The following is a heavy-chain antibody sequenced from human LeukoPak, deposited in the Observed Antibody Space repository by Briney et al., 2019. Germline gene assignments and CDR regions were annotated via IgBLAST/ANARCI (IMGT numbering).Heavy chain of an antibody. CDR1: GFTFSDFW. CDR3: ARSRFYFDY. Sequence: EGSLRLSCAGSGFTFSDFWMTWVRQTPGKGLEWVAKIKPDGSEKDHVDSVKGRFTISRDNAKNSLYLQLNSLRAEDTAVYYCARSRFYFDYWGQGTLVTVSS. J-gene: IGHJ4*02. V-gene: IGHV3-7*01. CDR2: IKPDGSEK.